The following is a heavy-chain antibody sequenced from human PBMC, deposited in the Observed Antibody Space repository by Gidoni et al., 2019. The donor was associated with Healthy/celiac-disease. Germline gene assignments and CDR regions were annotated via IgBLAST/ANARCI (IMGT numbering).Heavy chain of an antibody. D-gene: IGHD3-3*01. Sequence: EVQLLESGGGLVQPGGSLRLSCAASGFTFSSYAMSWVRPAPGKGLEWVSAISGSGGSTYYADSVKGRFTISRDNSKNTLYLQMNSLRAEDTAVYYCAKEGVGYDFWSGYPDYWGQGTLVTVSS. CDR3: AKEGVGYDFWSGYPDY. CDR1: GFTFSSYA. CDR2: ISGSGGST. J-gene: IGHJ4*02. V-gene: IGHV3-23*01.